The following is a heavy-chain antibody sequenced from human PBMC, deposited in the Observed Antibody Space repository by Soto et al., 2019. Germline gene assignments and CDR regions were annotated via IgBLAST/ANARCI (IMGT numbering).Heavy chain of an antibody. J-gene: IGHJ6*03. CDR3: ARDGSGYSSSWLYPYYYYDTAV. CDR1: GGSISTYY. CDR2: IYYNGRT. D-gene: IGHD6-13*01. V-gene: IGHV4-59*01. Sequence: SETLSLTFTVSGGSISTYYWSWIQQPPGKGLEWIGYIYYNGRTNYNPSLESRVTISLETSQNQFSLKLRPVRAADTAVYYCARDGSGYSSSWLYPYYYYDTAVWGKETTVPLS.